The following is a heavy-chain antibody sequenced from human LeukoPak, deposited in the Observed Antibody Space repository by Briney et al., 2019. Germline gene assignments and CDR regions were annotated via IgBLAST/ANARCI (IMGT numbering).Heavy chain of an antibody. CDR2: ISGSGGST. CDR1: GFTFSSYS. V-gene: IGHV3-23*01. D-gene: IGHD4-17*01. CDR3: AKEIYGDATGARFQH. J-gene: IGHJ1*01. Sequence: PGGSLRLSCAASGFTFSSYSMNWVRQAPGKGLEWVSVISGSGGSTYYADSVKGRFTISRDNSKNTLYLQMNSLRAEDTAVYYCAKEIYGDATGARFQHWGQGTLLTVSS.